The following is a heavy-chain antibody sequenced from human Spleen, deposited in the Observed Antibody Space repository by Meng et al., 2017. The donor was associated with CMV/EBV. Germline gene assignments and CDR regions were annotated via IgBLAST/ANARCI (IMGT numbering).Heavy chain of an antibody. Sequence: GGSLRLSCAASGFTFSDYSMNWVRQAPGKGLEWVSTISSSSAYIYYADSVRGRFTISRDNAKNSLYLQMNRLKAEDTAVYYCAKEGEDCSGGSCYGAWGQGTLVTVSS. V-gene: IGHV3-21*06. CDR1: GFTFSDYS. CDR3: AKEGEDCSGGSCYGA. CDR2: ISSSSAYI. D-gene: IGHD2-15*01. J-gene: IGHJ5*02.